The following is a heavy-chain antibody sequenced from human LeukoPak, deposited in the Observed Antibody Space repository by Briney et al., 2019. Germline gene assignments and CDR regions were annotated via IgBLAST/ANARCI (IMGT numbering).Heavy chain of an antibody. J-gene: IGHJ4*02. V-gene: IGHV4-59*01. D-gene: IGHD3-10*01. CDR2: IYYSGST. CDR3: AKDAVYGSGSPYFDY. CDR1: GGSISSYY. Sequence: PSETLSLTCTVSGGSISSYYWSWIRQPPGKGLEWIGYIYYSGSTNYNPSLKSRVTISVDTSKNQFSLKLSSVTAADTAVYYCAKDAVYGSGSPYFDYWGQGTLVTVSS.